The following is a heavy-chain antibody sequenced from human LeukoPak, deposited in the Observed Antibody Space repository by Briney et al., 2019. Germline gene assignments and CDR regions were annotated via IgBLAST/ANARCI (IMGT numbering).Heavy chain of an antibody. CDR3: ARGGVAAKYYFDY. D-gene: IGHD3-10*01. V-gene: IGHV4-59*11. Sequence: SETLSLTCTVSGGSISPLYWGWIRQPPGKGLGFIGYIYYSGTTNYDPSLRSRVTLSVDTSKNQFSLKLSFVTAADTAVYYCARGGVAAKYYFDYWGPGTLVTVSS. CDR2: IYYSGTT. J-gene: IGHJ4*02. CDR1: GGSISPLY.